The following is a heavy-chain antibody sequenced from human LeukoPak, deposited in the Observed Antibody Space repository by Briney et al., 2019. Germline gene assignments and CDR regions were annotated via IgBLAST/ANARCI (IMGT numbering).Heavy chain of an antibody. Sequence: ASVKVSCKASRYTFTGYYMHWVRQAPGQGLEWMGWINPNSGDTNYAQKFQGRVTMTRDTSITTVYMELSRLRSDDTAVYFCASGWSITGWYDNWFDPWGQGTLAPVSS. CDR3: ASGWSITGWYDNWFDP. CDR2: INPNSGDT. D-gene: IGHD6-19*01. CDR1: RYTFTGYY. J-gene: IGHJ5*02. V-gene: IGHV1-2*02.